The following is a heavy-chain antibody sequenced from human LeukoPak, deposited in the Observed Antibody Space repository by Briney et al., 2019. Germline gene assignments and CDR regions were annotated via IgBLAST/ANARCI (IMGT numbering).Heavy chain of an antibody. V-gene: IGHV3-23*01. D-gene: IGHD5-24*01. Sequence: PGGSLRLSCAASGFTFSSYAMSWVRQAPGKGLEWVSAVRGSGGSTYYADSVKGRFTISRDNSKNTLYLQMNSLRAEDTAVYYCAKDRNGPYYYYGMDVWGQGTTVTVSS. CDR3: AKDRNGPYYYYGMDV. J-gene: IGHJ6*02. CDR1: GFTFSSYA. CDR2: VRGSGGST.